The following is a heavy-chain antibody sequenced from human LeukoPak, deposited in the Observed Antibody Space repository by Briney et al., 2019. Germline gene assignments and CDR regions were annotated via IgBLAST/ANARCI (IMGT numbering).Heavy chain of an antibody. Sequence: PSETLSLTCTLCGGSINGHYWRWVRQPPGKRLEWIGDIHYKGSTNYNLSLKSRVTISVDTSKHHLSLILTSVLAADTAIYYCARRDTGWNYCDYWGQGILVTVSS. CDR1: GGSINGHY. J-gene: IGHJ4*02. V-gene: IGHV4-59*08. CDR2: IHYKGST. CDR3: ARRDTGWNYCDY. D-gene: IGHD6-19*01.